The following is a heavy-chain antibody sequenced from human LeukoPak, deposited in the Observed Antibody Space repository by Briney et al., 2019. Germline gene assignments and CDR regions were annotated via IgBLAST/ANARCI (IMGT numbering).Heavy chain of an antibody. CDR3: ARDDSLGYSSSWGIGQFDY. D-gene: IGHD6-13*01. Sequence: PGGSLRLSCAASGFTFSSYSMNWVRQAPGKGLEWVSSISSSSSYIYYADSVKGRFTISRDNAKNSLYLQMNSLRAEDTAVYYCARDDSLGYSSSWGIGQFDYWGQGTLVTVSS. CDR1: GFTFSSYS. V-gene: IGHV3-21*01. J-gene: IGHJ4*02. CDR2: ISSSSSYI.